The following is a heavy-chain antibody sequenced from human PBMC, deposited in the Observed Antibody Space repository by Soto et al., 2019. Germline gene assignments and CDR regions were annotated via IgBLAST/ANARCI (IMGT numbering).Heavy chain of an antibody. Sequence: VGSLRLSCAASGFTFSSYAMSWVRQAPGKGLEWVSAISGSGGSTYYADSVKGRFTISRDNSKNTLYLQMNSLRAEDTAVYYYAKDPRIAVASYMDVWGKGTTVTVSS. CDR1: GFTFSSYA. CDR2: ISGSGGST. J-gene: IGHJ6*03. CDR3: AKDPRIAVASYMDV. V-gene: IGHV3-23*01. D-gene: IGHD6-19*01.